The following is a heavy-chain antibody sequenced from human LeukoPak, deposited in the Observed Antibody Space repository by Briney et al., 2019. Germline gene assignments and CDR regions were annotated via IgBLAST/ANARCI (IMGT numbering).Heavy chain of an antibody. D-gene: IGHD3-22*01. CDR3: AKVQGREIVVVIIPFYY. Sequence: QPGGSLRLSCAASGFTFSSYAMSWVRQAPGKGLEWVSAISGSGGSTYYADSVKGRFTISRDNSKNTLYLQMNSLRAEDTAVYYCAKVQGREIVVVIIPFYYWGQGTLVTVSS. V-gene: IGHV3-23*01. J-gene: IGHJ4*02. CDR1: GFTFSSYA. CDR2: ISGSGGST.